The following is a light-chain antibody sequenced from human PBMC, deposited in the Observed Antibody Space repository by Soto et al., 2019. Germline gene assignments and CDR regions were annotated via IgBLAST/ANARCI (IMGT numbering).Light chain of an antibody. V-gene: IGLV2-23*01. CDR2: EGS. J-gene: IGLJ2*01. CDR3: CSYAGSSRPEVV. Sequence: QSALTQPASVSGSPGQSITISCTGTSSDVGSYNLVSWYQQHPGKAPKLMIYEGSKRPSGVSNRFSGSKSGNTASLTISGLQAEDEADYYCCSYAGSSRPEVVFGGGTKVTVL. CDR1: SSDVGSYNL.